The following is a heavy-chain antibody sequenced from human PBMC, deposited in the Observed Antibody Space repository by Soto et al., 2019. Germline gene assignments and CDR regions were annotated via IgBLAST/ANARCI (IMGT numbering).Heavy chain of an antibody. Sequence: PSETLSLTCTVSGGSVSSGSYYWTWIRQPPGRGLEWIGYIYYTGSTDYNPSLKSRVTISVDTSKNQFSLKVNSVTAADTPVYYCARWPIAALTGYFDYWGQGTLVTVSS. D-gene: IGHD6-13*01. V-gene: IGHV4-61*01. CDR1: GGSVSSGSYY. J-gene: IGHJ4*02. CDR3: ARWPIAALTGYFDY. CDR2: IYYTGST.